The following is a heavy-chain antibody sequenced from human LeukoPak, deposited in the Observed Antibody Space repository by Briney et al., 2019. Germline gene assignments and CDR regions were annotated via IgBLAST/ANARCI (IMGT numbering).Heavy chain of an antibody. Sequence: PSETLSLTCTVSGGSISRGDYYWSCIRQPPGKGLEWIRYIDYSGTTYYNPSLKSRVTISVDTSKNQFSLKLSSVTAADTAVYYCARVLNWFDPWGQGTVVSVSS. CDR3: ARVLNWFDP. D-gene: IGHD2/OR15-2a*01. V-gene: IGHV4-30-4*01. CDR1: GGSISRGDYY. J-gene: IGHJ5*02. CDR2: IDYSGTT.